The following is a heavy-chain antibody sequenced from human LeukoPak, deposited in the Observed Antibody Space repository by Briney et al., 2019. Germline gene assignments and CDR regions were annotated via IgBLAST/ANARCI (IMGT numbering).Heavy chain of an antibody. CDR2: IYPGDSDT. J-gene: IGHJ3*02. V-gene: IGHV5-51*01. CDR1: GYSFTSYW. D-gene: IGHD5-24*01. CDR3: ARQGLLSSRWLQSHSNDAFDI. Sequence: GESLKISCKGSGYSFTSYWIGWVRQMPGKGLEWMGIIYPGDSDTRYSPSFQGQVTISADKSISTAYLQWSSLKASDTAMYYCARQGLLSSRWLQSHSNDAFDIWGQGTMVTVSS.